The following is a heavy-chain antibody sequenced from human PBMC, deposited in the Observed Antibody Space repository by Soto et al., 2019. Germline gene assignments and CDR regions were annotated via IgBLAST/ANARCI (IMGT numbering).Heavy chain of an antibody. Sequence: ASVRGSCKASGYAFTSYGISWLRQAPGQGLEWMGWISAYNGNTNYAQKLQGRVTMTTDTSTSTAYMELRSLRSDDTAVYYCARDYDFWSGYYRYYFDYWGQGTLVTVSS. D-gene: IGHD3-3*01. CDR1: GYAFTSYG. CDR3: ARDYDFWSGYYRYYFDY. J-gene: IGHJ4*02. CDR2: ISAYNGNT. V-gene: IGHV1-18*01.